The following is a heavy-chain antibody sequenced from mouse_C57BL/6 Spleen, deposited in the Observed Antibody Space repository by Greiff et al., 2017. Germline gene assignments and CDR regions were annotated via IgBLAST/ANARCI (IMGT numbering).Heavy chain of an antibody. V-gene: IGHV14-4*01. CDR2: IDPENGDT. CDR3: TTSTMVTTGYYAMDY. D-gene: IGHD2-2*01. J-gene: IGHJ4*01. CDR1: GFNIKDDY. Sequence: EVQLQQSGAELVRPGASVKLSCTASGFNIKDDYMHWVKQRPEQGLEWIGWIDPENGDTEYASKFQGKATITADTSSNTAYLQLSSLTSEDTAVYYGTTSTMVTTGYYAMDYWGQGTSVTVSS.